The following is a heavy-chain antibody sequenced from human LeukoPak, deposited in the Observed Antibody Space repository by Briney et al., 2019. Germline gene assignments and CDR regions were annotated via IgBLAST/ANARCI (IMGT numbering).Heavy chain of an antibody. CDR1: GFTFSSYA. Sequence: GGSLRLSCAASGFTFSSYAMHWVRQAPGKGLEWVAVISYDGSNKYYADSVKGRFTISRDNSKNTLYLQMNSLRAEDTAVYYCARDDIPVIWGQGTLVTVSS. D-gene: IGHD2-15*01. CDR3: ARDDIPVI. CDR2: ISYDGSNK. V-gene: IGHV3-30*04. J-gene: IGHJ4*02.